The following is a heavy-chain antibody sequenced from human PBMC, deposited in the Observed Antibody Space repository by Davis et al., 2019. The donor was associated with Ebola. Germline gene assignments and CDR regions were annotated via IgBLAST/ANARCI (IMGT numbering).Heavy chain of an antibody. D-gene: IGHD2-2*01. CDR2: ISYDGSNK. V-gene: IGHV3-30*19. Sequence: PGGSLRLSCAASGFTFSSYGMHWVCQAPGTGLEWVAVISYDGSNKYYADSVKDRFTISRDNSKNTLYLQMNSLRAEDTAVYYCAKDPSYCSSTSCPGPFDYWGQGTLVTVSS. CDR1: GFTFSSYG. J-gene: IGHJ4*02. CDR3: AKDPSYCSSTSCPGPFDY.